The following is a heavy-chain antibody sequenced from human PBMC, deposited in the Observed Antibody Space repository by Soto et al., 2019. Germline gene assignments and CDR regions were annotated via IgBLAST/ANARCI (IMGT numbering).Heavy chain of an antibody. CDR1: GGSFSGYY. V-gene: IGHV4-34*01. J-gene: IGHJ5*02. D-gene: IGHD2-15*01. CDR3: AKTILSGGIPTRFDP. Sequence: QVQLQQWGAGLLKPSETLSLTCAVYGGSFSGYYWSWIRQPPGKGLEWIGEINHSGSTNYNPSLKSRVTISVDTSKNQFSLKLSSVTAADTAVYYCAKTILSGGIPTRFDPWGQGTLVNVSS. CDR2: INHSGST.